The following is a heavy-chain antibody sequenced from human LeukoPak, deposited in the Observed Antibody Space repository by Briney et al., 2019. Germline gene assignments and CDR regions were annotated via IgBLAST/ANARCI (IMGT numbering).Heavy chain of an antibody. CDR2: ISGDGGRT. CDR3: AKDVSGSIDS. CDR1: GFIFSDYN. D-gene: IGHD5/OR15-5a*01. J-gene: IGHJ4*02. Sequence: GGSLRLSCAASGFIFSDYNMHWFRQVPGKGLEWVSIISGDGGRTSYADSVKGRVTISRDNSKNSLYLQMNSLRTEDTAFYYCAKDVSGSIDSWGQGTLVTVSS. V-gene: IGHV3-43*02.